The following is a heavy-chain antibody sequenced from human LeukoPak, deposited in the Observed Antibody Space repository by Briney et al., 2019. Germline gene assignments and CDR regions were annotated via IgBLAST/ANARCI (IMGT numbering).Heavy chain of an antibody. Sequence: GGSLRLSCAASGFTFSSSEMNWVRQAPGKGLEWVSYISTSGGTISYGDSVKGRFTISRDNAKNSLYLQMNSLRAEDTAVYYCAELGITMIGGVWGKGTTVTISS. CDR1: GFTFSSSE. D-gene: IGHD3-10*02. J-gene: IGHJ6*04. CDR3: AELGITMIGGV. CDR2: ISTSGGTI. V-gene: IGHV3-48*03.